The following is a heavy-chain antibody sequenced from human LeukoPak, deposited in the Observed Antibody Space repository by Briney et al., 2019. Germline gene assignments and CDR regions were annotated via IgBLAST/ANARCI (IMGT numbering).Heavy chain of an antibody. D-gene: IGHD5-12*01. J-gene: IGHJ6*03. CDR1: GGSFSGYY. CDR3: ARASSGYSGYGPGSYYYYMDV. Sequence: SETLSLTCAVYGGSFSGYYWSWIRQPPGKGLEWIGEINHGGSTSYNPSLKSRATISVDTSKNQFSLKLSSVTAADAAVYYCARASSGYSGYGPGSYYYYMDVWGKGTTVTVSS. CDR2: INHGGST. V-gene: IGHV4-34*01.